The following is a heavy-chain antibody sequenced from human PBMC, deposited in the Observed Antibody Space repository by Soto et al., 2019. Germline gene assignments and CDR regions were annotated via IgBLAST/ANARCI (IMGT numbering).Heavy chain of an antibody. V-gene: IGHV3-30*18. D-gene: IGHD6-19*01. CDR1: GFTFSDYA. CDR3: AKGGLQWLVTSDVNY. J-gene: IGHJ4*02. Sequence: VQLVGSGGGVVQPGRSLRLSCAASGFTFSDYAMHWVRQAPGKGLEWVAVVSHDGRNTHYADSVKGRFTISRDSSKNTVSLEMTSLRCEATGVDYCAKGGLQWLVTSDVNYWGQGALVTVSS. CDR2: VSHDGRNT.